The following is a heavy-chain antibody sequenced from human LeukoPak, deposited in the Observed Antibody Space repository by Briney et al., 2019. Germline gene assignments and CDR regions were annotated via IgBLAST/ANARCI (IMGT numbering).Heavy chain of an antibody. CDR1: GFIFNTFG. V-gene: IGHV3-21*01. CDR2: ITSTTTYT. Sequence: GGSLRLSCSASGFIFNTFGMNWVRQAPGKGLEWVSSITSTTTYTYYADSVKGRFTISRDNAKNSLFLQMNSLRAEDTAVYYCVRCTFVLHKRCSAFEVWGQGTMVTVSA. D-gene: IGHD1-1*01. CDR3: VRCTFVLHKRCSAFEV. J-gene: IGHJ3*01.